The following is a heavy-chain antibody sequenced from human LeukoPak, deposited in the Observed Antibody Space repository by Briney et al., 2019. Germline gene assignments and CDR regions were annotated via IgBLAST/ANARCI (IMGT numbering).Heavy chain of an antibody. CDR1: GFTFSSYA. D-gene: IGHD3-16*02. J-gene: IGHJ4*02. Sequence: GGSLRLSCAASGFTFSSYAMSWVRQAPGKGLEWVSSISGSSGSTYYADSVKGRFTISRDNSKNTLYLQMNSLRAEDTAVYYCAKDGLGVSLFDYWGQGTLVTVSS. CDR3: AKDGLGVSLFDY. CDR2: ISGSSGST. V-gene: IGHV3-23*01.